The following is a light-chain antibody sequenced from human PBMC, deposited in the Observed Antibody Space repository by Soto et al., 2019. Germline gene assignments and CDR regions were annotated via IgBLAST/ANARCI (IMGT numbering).Light chain of an antibody. J-gene: IGKJ5*01. CDR1: QGIKNW. CDR2: TGS. V-gene: IGKV1-12*01. CDR3: QQAASFPIT. Sequence: DIEMTKSPSYVSAAVGDRVTISCRASQGIKNWLAWYQQEPGKAPNLLIYTGSSLQSGVPSRFSGSGSGTDFTLTINSLQPEDFATYYCQQAASFPITFGQGTRLEIK.